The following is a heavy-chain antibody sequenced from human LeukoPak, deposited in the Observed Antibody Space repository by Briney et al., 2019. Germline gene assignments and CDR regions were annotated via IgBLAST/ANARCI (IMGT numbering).Heavy chain of an antibody. CDR1: GYTFTGYY. Sequence: ASVKVSCKASGYTFTGYYMHWVRQAPGQGLEWMGWINPNSGGTNYAQKFQGRVTMTRDTSISTAYMELSRLRSDDTAVYYCARRGSMITFFGNWFDPWGQGTLVIVSS. CDR2: INPNSGGT. CDR3: ARRGSMITFFGNWFDP. J-gene: IGHJ5*02. V-gene: IGHV1-2*02. D-gene: IGHD3-16*01.